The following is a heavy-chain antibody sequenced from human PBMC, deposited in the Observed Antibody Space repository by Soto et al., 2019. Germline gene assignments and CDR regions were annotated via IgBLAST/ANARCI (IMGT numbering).Heavy chain of an antibody. CDR1: GGSIRSSSYY. CDR2: IYYSGST. CDR3: ARPTYYDLLSGYYLFDY. V-gene: IGHV4-39*01. D-gene: IGHD3-3*01. Sequence: KTSETLSLTCTVSGGSIRSSSYYWGWIRQPPGKGLEWIGSIYYSGSTYYNPSLNSRVTISVDTSKNQFSLKLSSVTAADTAVYYCARPTYYDLLSGYYLFDYWGQGILVTVSS. J-gene: IGHJ4*02.